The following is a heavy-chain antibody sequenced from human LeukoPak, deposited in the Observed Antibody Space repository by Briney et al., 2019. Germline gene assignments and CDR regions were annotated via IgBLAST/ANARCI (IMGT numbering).Heavy chain of an antibody. D-gene: IGHD3-22*01. CDR3: ARVSYDSSGYYYRSFDY. V-gene: IGHV1-69*13. Sequence: SVKVSCKASGGTFSSYAISWVRQAPGQGLEWMGGIIPIFGTANYAQKFQGRVTITADESTSTAYMELSSLRSEDTAVYYCARVSYDSSGYYYRSFDYWGQGTLVTVSS. J-gene: IGHJ4*02. CDR1: GGTFSSYA. CDR2: IIPIFGTA.